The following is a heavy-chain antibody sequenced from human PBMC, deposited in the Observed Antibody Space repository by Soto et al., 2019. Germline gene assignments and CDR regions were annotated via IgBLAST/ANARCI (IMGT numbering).Heavy chain of an antibody. CDR3: ARDWFAP. V-gene: IGHV3-48*02. CDR1: GLTLCSYR. J-gene: IGHJ5*02. CDR2: ISSSSSTI. Sequence: PWGCIELCSAASGLTLCSYRMNWVRQAPGKGLEWVSYISSSSSTIYYADSVKGRFTISRDNAKNSLYLQMNSLRDEDTAVYYCARDWFAPWGKGTLVTVSS.